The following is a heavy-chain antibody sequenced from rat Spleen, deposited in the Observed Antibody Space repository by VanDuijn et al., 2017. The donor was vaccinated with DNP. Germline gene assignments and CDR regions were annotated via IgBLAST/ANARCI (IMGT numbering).Heavy chain of an antibody. CDR2: INTGSGGT. CDR3: ARSGFSAMDA. D-gene: IGHD4-4*01. J-gene: IGHJ4*01. V-gene: IGHV1-43*01. Sequence: QAQLQQSGAALARPGSSVKISCKASGYIFTSYYISWIKQTAGQGLEVFGSINTGSGGTIFNEKFKGKATLTVDKSSSTAFMQLSSLTPDDSAVYYCARSGFSAMDAWGQGTSVTVSS. CDR1: GYIFTSYY.